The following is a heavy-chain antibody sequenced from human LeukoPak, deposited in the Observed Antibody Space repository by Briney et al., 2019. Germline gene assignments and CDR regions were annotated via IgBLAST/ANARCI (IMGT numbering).Heavy chain of an antibody. CDR2: ISGSGGST. V-gene: IGHV3-23*01. CDR3: AKDLQPGIAAAGTLVNYYGMDV. Sequence: GGSLTLSCAASGFTFSSYAMSWVRQAPGEGLEWVSAISGSGGSTYYADSVKGRFTISRDNSKNTVYLQMNSLRAEDTAVYYCAKDLQPGIAAAGTLVNYYGMDVWGQGTTVTVSS. J-gene: IGHJ6*02. D-gene: IGHD6-13*01. CDR1: GFTFSSYA.